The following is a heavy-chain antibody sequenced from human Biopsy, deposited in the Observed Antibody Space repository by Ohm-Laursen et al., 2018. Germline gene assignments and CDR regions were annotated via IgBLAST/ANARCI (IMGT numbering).Heavy chain of an antibody. J-gene: IGHJ6*02. D-gene: IGHD2-15*01. CDR1: GGSLSSSTYY. CDR3: ARMDCSGGSCHYYSYGMDV. CDR2: IFYNGST. V-gene: IGHV4-61*01. Sequence: SDTLSLTCSVSGGSLSSSTYYWTWIRQPPGKGLECIGYIFYNGSTTYNPSLKSRLTISVDTSKNQFPLKLSSVTAADTAVYYCARMDCSGGSCHYYSYGMDVWGQGTTVTVSS.